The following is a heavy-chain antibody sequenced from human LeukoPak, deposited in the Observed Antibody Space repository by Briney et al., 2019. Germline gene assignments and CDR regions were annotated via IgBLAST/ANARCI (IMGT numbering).Heavy chain of an antibody. D-gene: IGHD5-24*01. V-gene: IGHV1-2*02. CDR3: ARGDMAAVTGLDY. J-gene: IGHJ4*02. CDR1: GYTFTGYY. Sequence: ASVKVSCKAAGYTFTGYYMHWVREAPGQGLEWMGWINPISGGTKYAQNFQGRVTMTRDTSISTAYMELTSDDTAVYYCARGDMAAVTGLDYWGQGTLVTVSS. CDR2: INPISGGT.